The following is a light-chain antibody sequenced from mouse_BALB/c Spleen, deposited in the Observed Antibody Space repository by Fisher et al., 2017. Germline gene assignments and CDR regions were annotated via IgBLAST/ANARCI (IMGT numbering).Light chain of an antibody. V-gene: IGKV4-68*01. CDR3: QQWSSNPPT. CDR1: SSVSSSY. Sequence: IVLTQTTAIMSASPGEKVTMTCRASSSVSSSYMYWYQQKPRSSPKPWIYLTSNLASGVPARFSGSGSGTSYSLTISSMEAEDAATYYCQQWSSNPPTFGAGTKLELK. CDR2: LTS. J-gene: IGKJ5*01.